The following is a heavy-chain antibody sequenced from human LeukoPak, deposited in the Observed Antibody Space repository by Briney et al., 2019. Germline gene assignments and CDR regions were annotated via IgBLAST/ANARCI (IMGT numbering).Heavy chain of an antibody. D-gene: IGHD3-3*01. CDR1: GFTFSSYS. CDR3: AGGTNFWSGYSFDS. V-gene: IGHV3-48*01. CDR2: ISSSSSTI. Sequence: GGSLRLSCAASGFTFSSYSMNWVRQAPGKGLEWVSYISSSSSTIYYADSVKGRFTISRDNAKNSLYLQMNSLRAEDTAVYYCAGGTNFWSGYSFDSWGQGTLVTVSS. J-gene: IGHJ4*02.